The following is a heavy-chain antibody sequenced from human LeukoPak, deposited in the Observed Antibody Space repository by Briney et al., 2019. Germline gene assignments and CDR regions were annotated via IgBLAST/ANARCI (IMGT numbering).Heavy chain of an antibody. CDR2: IKRDGSEK. D-gene: IGHD2-2*02. V-gene: IGHV3-7*03. CDR1: GFTFSTYW. J-gene: IGHJ4*02. CDR3: ARVYTGNRWHFDY. Sequence: PGVSLRLSCAASGFTFSTYWMSWVRQAPGKGLECVANIKRDGSEKYYVDSVKGRFTIFRDDAKSSLYLQMNSLRAEDTAVYFCARVYTGNRWHFDYWGRGTLVTVSS.